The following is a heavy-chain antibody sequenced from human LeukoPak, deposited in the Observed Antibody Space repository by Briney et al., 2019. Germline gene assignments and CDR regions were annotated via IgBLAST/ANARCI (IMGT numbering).Heavy chain of an antibody. J-gene: IGHJ5*02. CDR2: INPNSGGT. CDR3: ARVYNWNDSPLDP. D-gene: IGHD1-20*01. Sequence: ASVKVPCKASGYTFTGYYMHWVRQAPGQGLEWMGWINPNSGGTNYAQKFQGRVTMTRDTSISTAYMELSRLRSDDTAVYYCARVYNWNDSPLDPWGQGTLVTVSS. V-gene: IGHV1-2*02. CDR1: GYTFTGYY.